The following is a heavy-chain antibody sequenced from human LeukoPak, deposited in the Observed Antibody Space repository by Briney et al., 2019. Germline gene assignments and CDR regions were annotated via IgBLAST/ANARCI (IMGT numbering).Heavy chain of an antibody. CDR2: ITSSGRYI. Sequence: GGSLRLSCAASGFTFSSYSMNWVRQAPGKGLEWVSSITSSGRYIYYADSVKGRFTISRDNAKNTLYLRAGDTAVYYCASTPNGVAAIYFDYWGQGTLVTVSS. D-gene: IGHD2-15*01. CDR3: ASTPNGVAAIYFDY. CDR1: GFTFSSYS. V-gene: IGHV3-21*01. J-gene: IGHJ4*02.